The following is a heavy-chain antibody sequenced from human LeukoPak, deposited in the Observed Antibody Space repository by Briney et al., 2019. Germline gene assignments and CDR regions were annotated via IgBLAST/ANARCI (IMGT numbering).Heavy chain of an antibody. CDR2: INHSGST. J-gene: IGHJ4*02. CDR3: ARATYSSSSVDY. D-gene: IGHD6-6*01. V-gene: IGHV4-34*01. CDR1: GGSFSGYY. Sequence: SETLSLTCAVYGGSFSGYYRSWIRQPPGKGLEWIGEINHSGSTNYNPSLKSRVTISVDTSKNQFSLKLSSVTAADTAVYYCARATYSSSSVDYWGQGTLVTVSS.